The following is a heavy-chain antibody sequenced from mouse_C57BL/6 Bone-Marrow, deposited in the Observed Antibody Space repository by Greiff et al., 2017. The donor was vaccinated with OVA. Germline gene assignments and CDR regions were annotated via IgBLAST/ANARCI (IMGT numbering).Heavy chain of an antibody. D-gene: IGHD1-1*01. V-gene: IGHV1-78*01. CDR1: GYTFTDHT. CDR2: IYPRDGST. CDR3: ARGLYYYGSSLYFDY. Sequence: VQLQESDAELVKPGASVKISCKVSGYTFTDHTIHWMKQRPEQGLEWIGYIYPRDGSTKYNEKFKGKATLTADKSSSTAYMQLNSLTSEDSAVYFCARGLYYYGSSLYFDYWGQGTTLTVSS. J-gene: IGHJ2*01.